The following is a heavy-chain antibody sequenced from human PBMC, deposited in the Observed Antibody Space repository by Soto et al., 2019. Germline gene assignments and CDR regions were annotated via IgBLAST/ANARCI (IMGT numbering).Heavy chain of an antibody. V-gene: IGHV3-49*03. D-gene: IGHD2-8*01. CDR3: TREGKYCTNGVCYSQYTPYYFDY. CDR1: GFTFGDYA. CDR2: IRSKAYGGTT. Sequence: PGGSLRLSCTASGFTFGDYAMSWFRQAPGKGLEWVGFIRSKAYGGTTEYAASVKGRFTISRDDSKSIAYLQMNSLKTEDTAVYYCTREGKYCTNGVCYSQYTPYYFDYWGQGTLVTVS. J-gene: IGHJ4*02.